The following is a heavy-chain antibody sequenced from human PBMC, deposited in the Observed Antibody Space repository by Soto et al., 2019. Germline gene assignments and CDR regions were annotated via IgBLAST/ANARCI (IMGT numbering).Heavy chain of an antibody. CDR3: ATYRKFFQI. CDR2: IYNSGST. J-gene: IGHJ3*02. Sequence: SETLSLTCTVSGDSMTSDNFYWTWIRQPPGKGLEWIGFIYNSGSTYYNSSLKSRVTISVDRSKNHFFLNLTSVTAADTAVYYCATYRKFFQIWGQGTKVTVSS. V-gene: IGHV4-30-2*01. CDR1: GDSMTSDNFY.